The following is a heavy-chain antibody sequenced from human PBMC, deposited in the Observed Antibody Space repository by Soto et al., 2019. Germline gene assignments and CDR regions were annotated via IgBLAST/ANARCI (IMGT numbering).Heavy chain of an antibody. CDR1: GFTFSTYA. Sequence: PGGSLRLSCAASGFTFSTYAMSWVRQAPGKGLEWVSTISDSGGSTYYAASVKGRFTISRDNSKNTLYLLMNSLSAEDMALYYCAKVHGSGTYYNFPDYWGQGTLVTVSS. CDR2: ISDSGGST. V-gene: IGHV3-23*01. CDR3: AKVHGSGTYYNFPDY. D-gene: IGHD3-10*01. J-gene: IGHJ4*02.